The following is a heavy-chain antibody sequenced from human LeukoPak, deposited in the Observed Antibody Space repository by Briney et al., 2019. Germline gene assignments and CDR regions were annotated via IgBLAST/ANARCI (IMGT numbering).Heavy chain of an antibody. J-gene: IGHJ6*02. CDR2: IYSGGST. CDR1: GFTVSSNY. CDR3: ARDNLREAGIRRRRDCGMDV. V-gene: IGHV3-66*01. D-gene: IGHD6-19*01. Sequence: PGGSLRLSCAASGFTVSSNYMSWVRQAPGKGLEWVSVIYSGGSTYYADSVKGRFTISRENSKNTLYLQMNSLRAEDTAVYYCARDNLREAGIRRRRDCGMDVWGQGTTVTVSS.